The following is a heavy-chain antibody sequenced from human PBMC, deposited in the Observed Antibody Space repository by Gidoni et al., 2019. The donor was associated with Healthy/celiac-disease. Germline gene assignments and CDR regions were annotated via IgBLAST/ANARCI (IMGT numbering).Heavy chain of an antibody. J-gene: IGHJ5*02. CDR2: IIPSFGTA. CDR3: ALCESGIRLRWRFDP. D-gene: IGHD4-17*01. CDR1: GGTFSSYA. V-gene: IGHV1-69*01. Sequence: QVQLVQSGAEVQKPGSSVKVSCKASGGTFSSYAISWVRQAPGQGLEWMGGIIPSFGTANYAQKFQGRVTITADESTSTAYMELSSLRSEDTAVYYCALCESGIRLRWRFDPWGQGTLVTVSS.